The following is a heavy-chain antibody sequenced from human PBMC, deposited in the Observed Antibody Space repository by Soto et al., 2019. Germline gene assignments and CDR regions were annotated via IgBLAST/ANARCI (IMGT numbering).Heavy chain of an antibody. J-gene: IGHJ4*02. CDR3: AHRAYFDSGKQFDY. CDR1: GFSLSTSGVG. CDR2: IYWDDEK. V-gene: IGHV2-5*02. Sequence: QITLKESGPPLVKPTQTLTLTCTFSGFSLSTSGVGVGWIRQPPGKALEWLAIIYWDDEKRYSPSLKTRLTATTDPSKNQVVLTMTNVDPVDTATYYCAHRAYFDSGKQFDYWGQGTLVSVSS. D-gene: IGHD3-10*01.